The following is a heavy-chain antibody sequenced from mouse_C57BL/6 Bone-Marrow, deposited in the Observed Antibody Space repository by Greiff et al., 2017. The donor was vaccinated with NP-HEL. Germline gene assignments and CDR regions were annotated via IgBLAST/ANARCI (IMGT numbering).Heavy chain of an antibody. Sequence: EVKVEESGGGLVKPGGSLKLSCAASGFTFSSYAMSWVRQTPEKRLEWVATISDGGSYTYYPDNVKGRFTISRDNAKNNLYLQMSHLKSEDTAMYYCARDQLGRRFAYWGQGTLVTVSA. CDR3: ARDQLGRRFAY. D-gene: IGHD4-1*02. CDR1: GFTFSSYA. V-gene: IGHV5-4*01. CDR2: ISDGGSYT. J-gene: IGHJ3*01.